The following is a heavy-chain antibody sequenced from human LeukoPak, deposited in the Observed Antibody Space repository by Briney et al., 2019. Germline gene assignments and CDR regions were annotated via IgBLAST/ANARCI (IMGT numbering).Heavy chain of an antibody. CDR2: IYTSGST. V-gene: IGHV4-4*07. J-gene: IGHJ4*02. CDR1: GGSMSSNY. D-gene: IGHD3-10*01. CDR3: ARGSIRGVTSPFDY. Sequence: SETLSLTCTVSGGSMSSNYWSWIRQPAGKGLEYIGRIYTSGSTNYNPSLKSRVTMSVDTSKNQFSLKLSSVTAADTAVYYCARGSIRGVTSPFDYWGQGTLVTVSS.